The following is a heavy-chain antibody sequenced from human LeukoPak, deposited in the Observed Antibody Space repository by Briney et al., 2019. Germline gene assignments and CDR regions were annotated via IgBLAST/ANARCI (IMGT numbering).Heavy chain of an antibody. CDR1: GFTFSSYS. J-gene: IGHJ4*02. CDR3: ARGGFSSGPQPGY. CDR2: ISSSSSTI. V-gene: IGHV3-48*04. D-gene: IGHD3-22*01. Sequence: GGSLRLSCAASGFTFSSYSMNWVRQAPGKGLEWVSYISSSSSTIYYADSVKGRFTISRDNAKNSLYLQMNSLRAEDTAVYYCARGGFSSGPQPGYWGQGALVTVSS.